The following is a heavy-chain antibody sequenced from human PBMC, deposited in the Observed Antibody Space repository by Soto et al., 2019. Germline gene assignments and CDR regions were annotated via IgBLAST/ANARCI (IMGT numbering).Heavy chain of an antibody. CDR1: GGSISFDHYH. CDR3: AREDDGGDRDYYGLDV. Sequence: QVQLQQSGPGLVKPSQTLSLTCTVSGGSISFDHYHWTWIHQPPGKGLKWIGYVHYSGSVLYNPSLQSRVSISVDTSKNQFSLKLSSVTAADTAVYFCAREDDGGDRDYYGLDVWGQGTTVTVSS. J-gene: IGHJ6*02. V-gene: IGHV4-30-4*01. CDR2: VHYSGSV. D-gene: IGHD2-21*02.